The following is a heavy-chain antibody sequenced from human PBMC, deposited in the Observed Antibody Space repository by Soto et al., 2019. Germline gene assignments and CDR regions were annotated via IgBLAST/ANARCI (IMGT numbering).Heavy chain of an antibody. V-gene: IGHV1-46*01. D-gene: IGHD6-13*01. J-gene: IGHJ3*02. Sequence: SVKVSCKASGYPFPIYYMQWVRQAPGQGLEWMGIINPSGGSTSYAQKFQGRVTMTRDTSTRRVYMELSRLRSEDSAVYYCANKQLADALEIWGQGTMVTVS. CDR3: ANKQLADALEI. CDR2: INPSGGST. CDR1: GYPFPIYY.